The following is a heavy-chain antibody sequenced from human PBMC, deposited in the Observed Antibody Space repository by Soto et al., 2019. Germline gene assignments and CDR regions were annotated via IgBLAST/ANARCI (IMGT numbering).Heavy chain of an antibody. J-gene: IGHJ2*01. D-gene: IGHD2-8*01. CDR3: SRAEFSRRACSMLSAFWLNRSSDL. V-gene: IGHV1-18*01. Sequence: QGLEWMGWISAYNGNTNYAQKLQGRVTMTTDTSTSTAYMELRSLRSEDTAVYYCSRAEFSRRACSMLSAFWLNRSSDL. CDR2: ISAYNGNT.